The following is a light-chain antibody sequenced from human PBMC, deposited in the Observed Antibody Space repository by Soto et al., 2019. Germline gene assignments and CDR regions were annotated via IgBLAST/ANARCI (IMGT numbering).Light chain of an antibody. Sequence: DILLTQSPCTLSPSLGERATISCRASQSISIYLAWYQQKPGKAPRLLIYGVSSRDTGIPARFSGSGSGTDFTLTISCLESEDFAVYYCQQYCSFPCTFGQGTQLEI. V-gene: IGKV3-20*01. CDR3: QQYCSFPCT. J-gene: IGKJ5*01. CDR1: QSISIY. CDR2: GVS.